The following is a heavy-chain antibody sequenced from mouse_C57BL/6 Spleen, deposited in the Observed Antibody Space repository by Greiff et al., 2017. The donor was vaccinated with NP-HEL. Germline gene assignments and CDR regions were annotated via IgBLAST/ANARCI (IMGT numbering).Heavy chain of an antibody. V-gene: IGHV2-2*01. D-gene: IGHD1-1*01. CDR2: IWSGGST. J-gene: IGHJ3*01. CDR1: GFSLTSYG. Sequence: QVQLKASGPGLVQPSQSLSITCTVSGFSLTSYGVHWVRQSPGKGLEWLGVIWSGGSTDYNAAFISRLSISKDNSKSQVFFKMNSLQADDTAIYYCARNYYGSSPFAYWGQGTLVTVSA. CDR3: ARNYYGSSPFAY.